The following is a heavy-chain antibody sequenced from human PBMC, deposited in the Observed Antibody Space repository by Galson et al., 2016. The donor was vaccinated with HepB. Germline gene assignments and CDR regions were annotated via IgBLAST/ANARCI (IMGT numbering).Heavy chain of an antibody. J-gene: IGHJ5*02. D-gene: IGHD2-15*01. CDR2: IGESGRSK. Sequence: SLRLSCAASGFTFSTYSMSWVRLAPGKGLEWVSSIGESGRSKHYGESVKGRFTISRDNSKNALYLQMNSLRAADTAIYYCAKGVGWFDTRGQGTLVTVSP. CDR1: GFTFSTYS. CDR3: AKGVGWFDT. V-gene: IGHV3-23*01.